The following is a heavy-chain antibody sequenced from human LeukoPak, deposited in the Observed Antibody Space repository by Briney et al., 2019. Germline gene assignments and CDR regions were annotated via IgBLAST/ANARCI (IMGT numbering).Heavy chain of an antibody. D-gene: IGHD2-21*02. CDR1: GFTFSKYA. V-gene: IGHV3-23*01. CDR3: AKGGHDFNPFYC. J-gene: IGHJ4*02. CDR2: IKGGGGDP. Sequence: GGSLRLSCAASGFTFSKYAMGWVRQAPGKGLEWVSSIKGGGGDPFYAESVRGRFTISRDNSKNTLYLQLNSLRAEDTAVYFCAKGGHDFNPFYCWGQGTLVTVSS.